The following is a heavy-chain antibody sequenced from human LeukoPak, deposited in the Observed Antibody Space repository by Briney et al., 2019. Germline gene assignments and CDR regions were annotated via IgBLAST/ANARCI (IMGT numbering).Heavy chain of an antibody. V-gene: IGHV1-2*02. Sequence: ASVKVSCKASGYTFTGYYMHWVRQAPGQGLEWMGWINPNSGGTNYAQKFQGRVTMTRDTSISTAYMELRRLRYDDTAVYYCARDLEVHGVRNYFDYWGQGTLVTVSS. J-gene: IGHJ4*02. D-gene: IGHD4-17*01. CDR3: ARDLEVHGVRNYFDY. CDR1: GYTFTGYY. CDR2: INPNSGGT.